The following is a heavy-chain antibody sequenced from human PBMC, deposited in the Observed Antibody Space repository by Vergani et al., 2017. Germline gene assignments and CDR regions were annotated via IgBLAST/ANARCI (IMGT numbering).Heavy chain of an antibody. CDR1: GGSISSYY. Sequence: QVQLQESGPGLVKPSETLSLTCTVSGGSISSYYWSWIRQPPGKGLEWIGYIYYSGSTNYNPSLKSRVTISVDTSKNQFSLKLSSVTAADTAVYCCARVSRNVWNDWFDPWGQGTLVTVSS. CDR3: ARVSRNVWNDWFDP. V-gene: IGHV4-59*01. J-gene: IGHJ5*02. CDR2: IYYSGST. D-gene: IGHD1-1*01.